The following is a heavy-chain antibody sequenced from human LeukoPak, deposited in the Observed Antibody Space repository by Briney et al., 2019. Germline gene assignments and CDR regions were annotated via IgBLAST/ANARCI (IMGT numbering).Heavy chain of an antibody. CDR1: GGSISSYY. Sequence: SETLSLTCTVSGGSISSYYWSWIRQPPGKGLEWIGYIYYSGSTNYNPSLKSRVTISVDTSKNQFSLKLSSVTAADTAVYYCAREIVAGIVDYWGQGTLVTVSS. CDR2: IYYSGST. CDR3: AREIVAGIVDY. V-gene: IGHV4-59*01. J-gene: IGHJ4*02. D-gene: IGHD6-19*01.